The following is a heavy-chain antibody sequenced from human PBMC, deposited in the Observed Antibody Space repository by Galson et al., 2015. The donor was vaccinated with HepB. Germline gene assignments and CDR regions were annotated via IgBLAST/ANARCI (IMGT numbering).Heavy chain of an antibody. D-gene: IGHD3-10*01. CDR2: TYYRSKWDN. CDR1: GDSDSSYSAA. J-gene: IGHJ1*01. Sequence: CLISGDSDSSYSAAWNRIRQSPSTGLEWLGRTYYRSKWDNDYAVSVKSRITINPDTSKNQFSRQLNSVTPEDTAVYYCAREYGSGSYYKSFQHWGQGTLVTVSS. V-gene: IGHV6-1*01. CDR3: AREYGSGSYYKSFQH.